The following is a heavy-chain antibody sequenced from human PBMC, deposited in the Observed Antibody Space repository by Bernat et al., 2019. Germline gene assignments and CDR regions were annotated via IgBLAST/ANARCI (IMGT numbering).Heavy chain of an antibody. Sequence: QLQLQESGPGLVKPSETLSLTCTVSGGSISSSSYYWGWIRQPPGKGLEWIGSIYYSGSTYYNPSLKSRVTISVDTSKNQFSLKLSSVTAADTAVYYCARAPATMIVVDNYFDYWGQGTLVTVPS. J-gene: IGHJ4*02. V-gene: IGHV4-39*01. CDR2: IYYSGST. CDR3: ARAPATMIVVDNYFDY. CDR1: GGSISSSSYY. D-gene: IGHD3-22*01.